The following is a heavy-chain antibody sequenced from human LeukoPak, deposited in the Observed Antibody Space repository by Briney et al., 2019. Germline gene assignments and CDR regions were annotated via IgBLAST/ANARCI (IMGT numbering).Heavy chain of an antibody. CDR3: AKDRSYVWGSYDY. CDR2: ISDTGGST. CDR1: GFTFSSYA. D-gene: IGHD3-16*01. V-gene: IGHV3-23*01. Sequence: GGSLRLSCAASGFTFSSYAMTWVRQAPGKGLEWVSAISDTGGSTYDADSVKGRFTISRDNSKNTLYLQMNSLRAEDTAVYYCAKDRSYVWGSYDYWGQGTLVTVSS. J-gene: IGHJ4*02.